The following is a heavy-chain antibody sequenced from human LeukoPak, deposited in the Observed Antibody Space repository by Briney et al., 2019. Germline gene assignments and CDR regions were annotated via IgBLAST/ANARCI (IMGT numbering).Heavy chain of an antibody. Sequence: QPGGSLRLSCAASGFTFSSYWMHWVRQAPGKGMVWDSRINSDGSSTSYADSVKGRFTISRDNAKNTLYLQMNSLRAEDTAVYYCARSTPFHPFDYWGQGTLVTVSS. D-gene: IGHD2/OR15-2a*01. CDR3: ARSTPFHPFDY. J-gene: IGHJ4*02. CDR1: GFTFSSYW. CDR2: INSDGSST. V-gene: IGHV3-74*01.